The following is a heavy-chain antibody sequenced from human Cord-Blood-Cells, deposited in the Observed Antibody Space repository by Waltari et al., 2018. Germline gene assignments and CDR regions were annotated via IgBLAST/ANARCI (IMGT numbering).Heavy chain of an antibody. J-gene: IGHJ2*01. Sequence: QVQLVQSGAEVKKPGSSVKVSCKASGGTFSSYAISWVRQAPGQGLEWMGGIIPIFGTANYAQKFQGRVTITADESTSTAYMELSSLRSEDTAVYYCARSFRKNSSSWYWYFDLWGRGTLVTVSS. CDR3: ARSFRKNSSSWYWYFDL. D-gene: IGHD6-13*01. V-gene: IGHV1-69*01. CDR1: GGTFSSYA. CDR2: IIPIFGTA.